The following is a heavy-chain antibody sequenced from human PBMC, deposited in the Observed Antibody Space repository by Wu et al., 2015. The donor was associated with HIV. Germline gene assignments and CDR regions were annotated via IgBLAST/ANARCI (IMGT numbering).Heavy chain of an antibody. CDR3: ANRNRIGNMEAFDI. Sequence: QVQLVQSGAEVKKPGASVKVSCKASGYTFSDHYMHYVRQAPGQGLEWMGIINPSENRVSYAQRFQGRVTMTRDTSTSTVYMELSSLRSEDTADYFCANRNRIGNMEAFDIWGQGTKVIVSS. D-gene: IGHD1-1*01. V-gene: IGHV1-46*03. CDR1: GYTFSDHY. J-gene: IGHJ3*02. CDR2: INPSENRV.